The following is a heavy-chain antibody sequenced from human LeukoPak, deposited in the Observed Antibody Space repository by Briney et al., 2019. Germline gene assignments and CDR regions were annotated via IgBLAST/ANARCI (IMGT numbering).Heavy chain of an antibody. D-gene: IGHD3-10*01. CDR2: ISSSSSYI. Sequence: KPGGSLRLSCAASGFTFSSYSMNWVRQAPGKGLEWVSSISSSSSYIYYADSVEGRFTISRDNAKNSLYLQMNSLRAEDTAVYYCARDPGRWFGELSPYFDYWGQGTLVTVSS. V-gene: IGHV3-21*01. J-gene: IGHJ4*02. CDR3: ARDPGRWFGELSPYFDY. CDR1: GFTFSSYS.